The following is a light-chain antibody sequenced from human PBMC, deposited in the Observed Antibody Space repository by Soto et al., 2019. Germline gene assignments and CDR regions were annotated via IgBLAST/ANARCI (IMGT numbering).Light chain of an antibody. CDR1: QSISSH. CDR3: QQRVNWPLT. CDR2: DAS. J-gene: IGKJ4*01. V-gene: IGKV3-11*01. Sequence: EIVLTQSQAPLSVSPGEIATLSCRASQSISSHLAWYQQQPGQAPRLVMYDASNRATGIPARFSVRGSGTDFTLTISSLEPEDFAVYYCQQRVNWPLTFGGGTKVEIK.